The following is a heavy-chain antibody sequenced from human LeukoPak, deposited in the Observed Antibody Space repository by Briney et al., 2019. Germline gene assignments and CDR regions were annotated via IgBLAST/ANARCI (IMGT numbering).Heavy chain of an antibody. CDR3: STVEHF. J-gene: IGHJ4*02. Sequence: GGSLRLSCTASGFTFGDYAMSWFRQIPGKGLVWVSRIDSDGSGTSYADSVKGRFTISRDDVKNMLYLQMNSLRVEDTGLYYCSTVEHFWGQGTLVTVSS. D-gene: IGHD1/OR15-1a*01. V-gene: IGHV3-74*01. CDR1: GFTFGDYA. CDR2: IDSDGSGT.